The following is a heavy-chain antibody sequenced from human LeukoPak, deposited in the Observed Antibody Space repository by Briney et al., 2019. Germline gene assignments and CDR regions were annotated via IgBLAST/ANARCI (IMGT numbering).Heavy chain of an antibody. J-gene: IGHJ3*02. CDR3: ARDLCSSTSCSIDDAFDI. D-gene: IGHD2-2*01. CDR1: GGTFSSYT. V-gene: IGHV1-69*04. Sequence: ASVKVSCKASGGTFSSYTISWVRQAPGQGLEWMGRIIPTLGIANYAQKFQGRVTITADKSTSTAYMELSSLRSEDTAVYYCARDLCSSTSCSIDDAFDIWGQGTMVTVSS. CDR2: IIPTLGIA.